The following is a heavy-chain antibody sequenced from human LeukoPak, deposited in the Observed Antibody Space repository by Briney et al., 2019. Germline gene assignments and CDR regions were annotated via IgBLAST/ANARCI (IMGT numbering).Heavy chain of an antibody. CDR1: GFTFSSYA. CDR2: ISTSGSRT. CDR3: ATDPLQNYYLNYMDV. V-gene: IGHV3-23*01. J-gene: IGHJ6*03. Sequence: GGSLRLSCAASGFTFSSYAMSWVRQAPGKGLEWISSISTSGSRTYFADSVKGRATISRDNSKTTLYLEMNSLRGEDTAVYFCATDPLQNYYLNYMDVWGKGTTVTVSS.